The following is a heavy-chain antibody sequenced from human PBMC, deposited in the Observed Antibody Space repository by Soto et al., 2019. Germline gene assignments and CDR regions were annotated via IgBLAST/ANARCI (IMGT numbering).Heavy chain of an antibody. Sequence: SVKVSCKASGDTFSSYPFSWVRQVPGQGLEWMGGFSPNIGATNYAQNFQDRVTMTADTSTSTAYMELRSLRSDDTAVYYCARVTTYYDILTGYYLGAFDIWGQGTMVTVSS. CDR1: GDTFSSYP. CDR2: FSPNIGAT. D-gene: IGHD3-9*01. V-gene: IGHV1-69*06. CDR3: ARVTTYYDILTGYYLGAFDI. J-gene: IGHJ3*02.